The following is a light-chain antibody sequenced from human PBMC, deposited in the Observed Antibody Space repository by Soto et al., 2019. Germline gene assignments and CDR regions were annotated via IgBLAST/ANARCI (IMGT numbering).Light chain of an antibody. CDR2: DVS. CDR1: SSDVGGYNY. J-gene: IGLJ1*01. CDR3: CSYAGSPYV. V-gene: IGLV2-11*01. Sequence: QSALTQPRSVSGSPGQSVTISCTGTSSDVGGYNYVSWYQQHPGKAPKVMIYDVSKRPSGVTDRFSGSKSGNTASLTISGLQAEDEADYYCCSYAGSPYVLGAGTKVTVL.